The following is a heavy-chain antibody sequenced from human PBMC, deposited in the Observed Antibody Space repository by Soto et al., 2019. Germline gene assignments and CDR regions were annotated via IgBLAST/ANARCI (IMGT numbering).Heavy chain of an antibody. CDR3: ARYRWLVGEDIVFVPAAMLNYYYGMDV. Sequence: QVQLVESGGGVVQPGRSLRLSCAASGFTFSSYAMHWVRQAPGKGLEWVAVISYDGSNKYYADSVKGRFTISRDNSKNTLYQQMISLRAENTAVYYCARYRWLVGEDIVFVPAAMLNYYYGMDVWGQGTTVTVSS. D-gene: IGHD2-2*01. V-gene: IGHV3-30-3*01. J-gene: IGHJ6*02. CDR1: GFTFSSYA. CDR2: ISYDGSNK.